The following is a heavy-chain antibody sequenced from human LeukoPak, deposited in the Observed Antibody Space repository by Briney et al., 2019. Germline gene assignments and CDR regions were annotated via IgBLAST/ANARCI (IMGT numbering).Heavy chain of an antibody. CDR3: ARGPYSYDSSGAFDI. CDR2: KDYSGST. V-gene: IGHV4-61*05. CDR1: GGSISSSSYY. J-gene: IGHJ3*02. Sequence: PSETLSLTCTVSGGSISSSSYYWGWIRQPPGKGLEWIGYKDYSGSTNYNRSLKSRVTISVDTSKNQFSLKLSSVTAADTAVYFCARGPYSYDSSGAFDIWGQGTMVTVSS. D-gene: IGHD3-22*01.